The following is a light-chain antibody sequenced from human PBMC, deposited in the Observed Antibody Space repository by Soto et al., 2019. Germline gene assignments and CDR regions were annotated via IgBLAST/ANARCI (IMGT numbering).Light chain of an antibody. CDR2: WAS. Sequence: DIVMTQSPDSLAVSLGERATINCKSSRSVLYSSNNKNYLAWYQQKPGQPPKLLIYWASTRESGVPDRFSGGGSGTDLTLTISSLHAEDVAVYYCQQYYTTPYTFGQGTKLEIK. V-gene: IGKV4-1*01. CDR1: RSVLYSSNNKNY. CDR3: QQYYTTPYT. J-gene: IGKJ2*01.